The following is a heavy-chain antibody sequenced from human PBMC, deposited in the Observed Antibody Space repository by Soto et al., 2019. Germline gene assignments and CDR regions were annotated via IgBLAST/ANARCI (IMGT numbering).Heavy chain of an antibody. D-gene: IGHD5-12*01. V-gene: IGHV3-7*01. CDR3: ARDSGYGERASVNHYIDY. CDR2: IKWDASEK. CDR1: GFTFGSYW. J-gene: IGHJ4*01. Sequence: EVQLEESGGGLVQPGGSLRLSCAASGFTFGSYWMSWVRQAPGKGPEWLATIKWDASEKKYVDSVKGRFTTSRDNAKNALYLQMDGLSAEHSAVYYSARDSGYGERASVNHYIDYWDQGTLVTDSS.